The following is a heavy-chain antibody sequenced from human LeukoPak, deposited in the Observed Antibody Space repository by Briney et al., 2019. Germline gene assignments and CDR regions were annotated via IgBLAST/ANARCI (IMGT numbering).Heavy chain of an antibody. CDR3: VRTARSEDNDFWSGYLAD. D-gene: IGHD3-3*01. J-gene: IGHJ4*02. CDR1: GFTFSNYY. CDR2: ISYSGTSI. Sequence: GGSLRLSCAASGFTFSNYYMYWIRQAPGRGLEWVSYISYSGTSIYYAASVKGRFTISRDNARNSLYLQMNSLRVEDTAVYYCVRTARSEDNDFWSGYLADWGQGTLVTVSS. V-gene: IGHV3-11*04.